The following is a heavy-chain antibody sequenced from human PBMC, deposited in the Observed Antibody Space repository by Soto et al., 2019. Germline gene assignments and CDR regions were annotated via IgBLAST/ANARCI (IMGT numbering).Heavy chain of an antibody. CDR3: AHRPPGGSDYLDYFDY. J-gene: IGHJ4*02. V-gene: IGHV2-5*02. D-gene: IGHD1-26*01. CDR1: GFSLSTSGVG. Sequence: QITLKESGPTLVKPTQTLTLTCTFSGFSLSTSGVGVGWIRQPPGKALEWLALVYWDDDKRYSPSLKSRLTITKDTSKTQVVLTMTNMDPVDTATYYCAHRPPGGSDYLDYFDYWGQGTLVTVSS. CDR2: VYWDDDK.